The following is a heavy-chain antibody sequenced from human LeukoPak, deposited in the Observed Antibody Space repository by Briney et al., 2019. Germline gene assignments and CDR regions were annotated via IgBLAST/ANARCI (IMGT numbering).Heavy chain of an antibody. D-gene: IGHD5-24*01. J-gene: IGHJ5*02. CDR3: ARCRDGYNLNWFDP. V-gene: IGHV3-74*01. Sequence: GGSLRLSCAASGFTFSSYWMHWVRQAPGKGLVWGSRINSDGSSTSYADSVKGRFTISRDNAKNTLYLQMNSLRAEDTAVYYCARCRDGYNLNWFDPWGQGTLVTVSS. CDR1: GFTFSSYW. CDR2: INSDGSST.